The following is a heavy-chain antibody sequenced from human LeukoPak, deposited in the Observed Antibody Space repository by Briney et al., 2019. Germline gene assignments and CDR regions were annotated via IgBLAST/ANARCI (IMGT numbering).Heavy chain of an antibody. CDR2: ISPSSSTI. Sequence: GGSLRLSCVASGFSFGSYSINWVRQAPGRGLEWVSYISPSSSTIYFADSAKGRFTISRDNAQNSLYLQMNSLRAEDTAVYYCAKATGYLLWGQGTLVAVSS. D-gene: IGHD1-14*01. V-gene: IGHV3-48*01. CDR3: AKATGYLL. J-gene: IGHJ4*02. CDR1: GFSFGSYS.